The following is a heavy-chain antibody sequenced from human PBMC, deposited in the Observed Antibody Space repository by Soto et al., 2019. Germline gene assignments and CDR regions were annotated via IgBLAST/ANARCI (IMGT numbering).Heavy chain of an antibody. Sequence: EVQLLESGGRLVQPGGSLRLSCAASGFTFSSYAMSWVRQAPGKGLEWVSAISGSGGNTDYADSVKGRFTISRDNAKNQLYLQMSSLRAEDTAVYYCAKDVKYSTSFVDYWGQGALVTVSS. D-gene: IGHD6-6*01. J-gene: IGHJ4*02. CDR3: AKDVKYSTSFVDY. CDR1: GFTFSSYA. CDR2: ISGSGGNT. V-gene: IGHV3-23*01.